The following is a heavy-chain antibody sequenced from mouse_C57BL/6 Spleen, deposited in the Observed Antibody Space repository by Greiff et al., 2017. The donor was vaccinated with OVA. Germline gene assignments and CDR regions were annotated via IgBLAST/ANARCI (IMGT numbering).Heavy chain of an antibody. CDR3: GARDYDNSDHLDY. CDR2: INPSNGGT. J-gene: IGHJ2*01. Sequence: QVQLQQPGTELVKPGASVKLSCKASGYTFTSYWMHWVKQRPGQGLEWIGNINPSNGGTNYNEKFKSKATLTVEKSSSTAYLQLSSPPSADATVSYCGARDYDNSDHLDYWGQGTTLTVSS. D-gene: IGHD1-1*01. V-gene: IGHV1-53*01. CDR1: GYTFTSYW.